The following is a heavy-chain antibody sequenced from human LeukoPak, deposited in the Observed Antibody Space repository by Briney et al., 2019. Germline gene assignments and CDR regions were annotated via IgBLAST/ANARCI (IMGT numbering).Heavy chain of an antibody. J-gene: IGHJ4*02. CDR1: GFTFSSYA. CDR2: ISGSGGST. V-gene: IGHV3-23*01. Sequence: GGSLRLSCAASGFTFSSYAMRWVRQAPGKGLEWVSAISGSGGSTYYADSVKGRFTISRDNSKNTLYLQMNSLRAEDTAVYYCAKDVVVIRGYFDYWGQGTLVTVSS. CDR3: AKDVVVIRGYFDY. D-gene: IGHD2-21*01.